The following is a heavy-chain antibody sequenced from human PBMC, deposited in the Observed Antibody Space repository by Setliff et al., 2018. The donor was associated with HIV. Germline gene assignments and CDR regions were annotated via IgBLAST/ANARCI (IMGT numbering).Heavy chain of an antibody. CDR1: GFTLISYH. J-gene: IGHJ3*02. CDR2: ITPTDDIT. D-gene: IGHD5-18*01. Sequence: KVSCKASGFTLISYHMHWVRQAPGRGLEWMTMITPTDDITTYAQKLQGRVTMTTDTSTTTAYMELRSLKSDDTAIYFCASGMRWDTAMGDAFDIWGQGTMVTVSS. CDR3: ASGMRWDTAMGDAFDI. V-gene: IGHV1-46*01.